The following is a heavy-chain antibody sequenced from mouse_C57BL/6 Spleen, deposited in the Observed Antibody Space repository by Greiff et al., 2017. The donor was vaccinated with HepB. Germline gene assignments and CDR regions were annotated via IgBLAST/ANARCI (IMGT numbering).Heavy chain of an antibody. Sequence: VQLQQSVAELVRPGASVKLSCTASGFNIKNTYMHWVKQRPEQGLEWIGRIDPANGNTKYAPKFKGKATLTVDKSSSTAYMQLSSLTSEDSAVYVCAGENDGYDVDYGGQGTTLTVSS. CDR3: AGENDGYDVDY. D-gene: IGHD2-2*01. CDR2: IDPANGNT. V-gene: IGHV14-3*01. J-gene: IGHJ2*01. CDR1: GFNIKNTY.